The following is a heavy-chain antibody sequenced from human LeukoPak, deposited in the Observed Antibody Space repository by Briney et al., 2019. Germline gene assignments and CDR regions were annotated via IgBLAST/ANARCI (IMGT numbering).Heavy chain of an antibody. D-gene: IGHD3-16*02. CDR3: AKGGDDYVWGSYRDY. V-gene: IGHV3-30*18. CDR2: ISYDGSNK. CDR1: GFTFSSYG. Sequence: GGSLRLSCAASGFTFSSYGMHWVRQAPGKGLEWVAVISYDGSNKYYADSVKGRFTISRDNSKNTLYLQMNRLRAEDTAVYYRAKGGDDYVWGSYRDYWGQGTLVTVSS. J-gene: IGHJ4*02.